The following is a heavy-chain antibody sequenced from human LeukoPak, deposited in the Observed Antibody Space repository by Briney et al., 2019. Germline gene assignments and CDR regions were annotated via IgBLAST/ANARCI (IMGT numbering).Heavy chain of an antibody. CDR3: ARDQLYYDYVWGSYRSSIFDY. D-gene: IGHD3-16*02. Sequence: GGSLRLSCAASGFTLSDYYMSWIRQAPGKGLEWVSYISSSGSTIYYADSVKGRFTISRDNAKNSLYLQMNSLRAEDTAVYYCARDQLYYDYVWGSYRSSIFDYWGQGALVTVSS. V-gene: IGHV3-11*01. CDR1: GFTLSDYY. CDR2: ISSSGSTI. J-gene: IGHJ4*02.